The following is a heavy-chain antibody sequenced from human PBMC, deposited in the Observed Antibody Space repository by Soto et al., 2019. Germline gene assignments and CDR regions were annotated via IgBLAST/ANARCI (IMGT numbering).Heavy chain of an antibody. Sequence: QVQLVESGGGLVKPGGSLRLSCAASGFTFSDYYMNWIRQAPGKGLEWVSYISSSGSTIYYAASVKGRFTISRDNAKNSLYLQMNSLRAADTAVYYCASDLCNGVCQRSDGMDVWGQGTTVTVSS. CDR2: ISSSGSTI. CDR1: GFTFSDYY. J-gene: IGHJ6*02. V-gene: IGHV3-11*01. CDR3: ASDLCNGVCQRSDGMDV. D-gene: IGHD2-8*01.